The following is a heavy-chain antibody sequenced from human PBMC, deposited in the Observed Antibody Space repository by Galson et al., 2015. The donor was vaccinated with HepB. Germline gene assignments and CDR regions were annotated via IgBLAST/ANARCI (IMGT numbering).Heavy chain of an antibody. CDR2: INPNSGDT. D-gene: IGHD6-13*01. V-gene: IGHV1-2*02. Sequence: VKVSCKASGYTFIGHHMHWVRQAPGQGLEWMGWINPNSGDTKYAQKFEGRVTMTRDTSISTAHMELSRLRSDDTAVYYCARGAAVATNWFDPWGQGTLVTVSS. CDR3: ARGAAVATNWFDP. CDR1: GYTFIGHH. J-gene: IGHJ5*02.